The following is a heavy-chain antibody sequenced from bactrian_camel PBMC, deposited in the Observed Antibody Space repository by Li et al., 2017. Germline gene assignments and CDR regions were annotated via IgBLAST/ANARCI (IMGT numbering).Heavy chain of an antibody. J-gene: IGHJ4*01. V-gene: IGHV3S63*01. CDR1: GSGWRSLSAC. Sequence: QVQLVESGGGSVQAGGSLRLSCAASGSGWRSLSACMGWFQQAAGKGREEVGSIDAASGTSYYSDSVKGRFTLSQNDAKNTVYLQMDSLKPTDTGMYYCAAGRWVENRCIGFTFWAQGTQVTVS. D-gene: IGHD1*01. CDR2: IDAASGTS. CDR3: AAGRWVENRCIGFTF.